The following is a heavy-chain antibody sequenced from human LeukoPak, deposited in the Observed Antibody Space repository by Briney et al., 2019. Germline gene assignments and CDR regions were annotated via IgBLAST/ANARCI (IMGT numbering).Heavy chain of an antibody. CDR3: ARVKRKYQVLKPLHETPSHYFDY. V-gene: IGHV4-34*01. CDR2: IYYSGST. CDR1: GGSFSGYY. J-gene: IGHJ4*02. D-gene: IGHD2-2*01. Sequence: SETLSLTCAVYGGSFSGYYWGWIRQPPGKGLEWIGSIYYSGSTYYNPSLKSRVTISVDSSKNQFSLKLSSVTAADTAMYYCARVKRKYQVLKPLHETPSHYFDYWGQGTLVTVSS.